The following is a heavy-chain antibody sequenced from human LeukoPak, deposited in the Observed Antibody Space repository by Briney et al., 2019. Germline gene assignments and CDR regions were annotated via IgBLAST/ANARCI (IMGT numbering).Heavy chain of an antibody. CDR2: ISAYNGNT. D-gene: IGHD2-2*01. Sequence: ASVKVSCKASGYTFTSFGITWVRQAPGQGFEWMGWISAYNGNTNYAQKLQGRVTMTTDTSTSTAYMELRSLRSDDTAVYYCARSKDIVVVPAAIWYMDVWGKGTTVTISS. CDR3: ARSKDIVVVPAAIWYMDV. V-gene: IGHV1-18*01. J-gene: IGHJ6*03. CDR1: GYTFTSFG.